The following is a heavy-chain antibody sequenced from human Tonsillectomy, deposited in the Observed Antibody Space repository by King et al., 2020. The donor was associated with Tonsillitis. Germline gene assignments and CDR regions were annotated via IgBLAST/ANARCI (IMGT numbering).Heavy chain of an antibody. V-gene: IGHV3-30*04. D-gene: IGHD3-3*01. CDR3: ARGGGLTIFGVGTNWFDP. Sequence: VQLVESGGGVVQPGRSLRLSCAASGFTFSSYAMHWVRQAPGKGLEGVAVISYDGSNKYYADSVKGRFTISRDNSKNTLYLQMNSLRAEDTAVYYCARGGGLTIFGVGTNWFDPWGQGTLVTVSS. CDR1: GFTFSSYA. J-gene: IGHJ5*02. CDR2: ISYDGSNK.